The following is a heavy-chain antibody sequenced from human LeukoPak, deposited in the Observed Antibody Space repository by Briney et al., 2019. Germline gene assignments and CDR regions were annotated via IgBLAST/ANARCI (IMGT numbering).Heavy chain of an antibody. V-gene: IGHV1-8*01. CDR2: KNPNSGNT. J-gene: IGHJ4*02. Sequence: ASVKVSCKASGYTFTSYDINWVLQATGQGLEWMGWKNPNSGNTGYAQKFQGRVTMTRNTSISTAYMELSSLRSEDTAVYFFFCRQKTAYEIPIDYWGQGTLVTVSS. CDR1: GYTFTSYD. D-gene: IGHD3-3*01. CDR3: FCRQKTAYEIPIDY.